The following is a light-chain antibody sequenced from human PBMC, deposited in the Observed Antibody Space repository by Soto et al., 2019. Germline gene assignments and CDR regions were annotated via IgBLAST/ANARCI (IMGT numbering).Light chain of an antibody. CDR1: SSNIGAGYD. J-gene: IGLJ3*02. CDR2: GND. CDR3: QSYDSRLRGAV. Sequence: QSVLTQPPSVSGAPGQRVTISCTGNSSNIGAGYDVHWYQQLPGTAPKLLIYGNDNRPSGVPDRFSGSNSGTSGSLAITGLQAEDEADYYCQSYDSRLRGAVFSGGTQLTVL. V-gene: IGLV1-40*01.